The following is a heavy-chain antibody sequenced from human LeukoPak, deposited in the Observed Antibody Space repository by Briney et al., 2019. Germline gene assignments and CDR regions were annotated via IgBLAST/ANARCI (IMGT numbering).Heavy chain of an antibody. CDR1: GGSISSGDYY. D-gene: IGHD3-3*01. J-gene: IGHJ5*02. CDR2: IYYSGST. V-gene: IGHV4-30-4*01. Sequence: PSQILSLTCTVSGGSISSGDYYWSWIRQPPGKGLEWIGYIYYSGSTYYNPSLKSRVTISVDTSKNQFSLKLSSVTAADTAVYYCARVRTYYDFWSGYSYNWFDPWGQGTLVTVSS. CDR3: ARVRTYYDFWSGYSYNWFDP.